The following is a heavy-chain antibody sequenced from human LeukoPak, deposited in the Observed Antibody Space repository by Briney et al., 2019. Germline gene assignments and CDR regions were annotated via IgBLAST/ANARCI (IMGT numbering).Heavy chain of an antibody. CDR1: DYSISSGYH. D-gene: IGHD2-15*01. CDR3: ARTRYCSGATCFSPELFDS. CDR2: IYHSGNT. V-gene: IGHV4-38-2*01. Sequence: SETLSPTCVVSDYSISSGYHWGWIRQPPGQRLEWIGSIYHSGNTYYNPSLKSRVSLSVDTSMNQFSLKVTSVTAADTAVYYCARTRYCSGATCFSPELFDSWGQGTLVTVSS. J-gene: IGHJ4*02.